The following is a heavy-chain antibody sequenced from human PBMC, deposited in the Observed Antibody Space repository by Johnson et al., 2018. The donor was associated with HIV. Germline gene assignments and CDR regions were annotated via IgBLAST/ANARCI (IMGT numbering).Heavy chain of an antibody. V-gene: IGHV3-15*01. Sequence: VQVVESGGGLVKPGGSLRLSCAASGFTFSNAWMSWVRQAPGKGLEWVGRIKTKTDGGTTDYAAPVKGRFTISRDDSKNTLYLQMNSLKTEDTAVYYCTTDYHVVFGGFDIWGQGTMVTVSS. CDR3: TTDYHVVFGGFDI. J-gene: IGHJ3*02. CDR2: IKTKTDGGTT. CDR1: GFTFSNAW. D-gene: IGHD4-23*01.